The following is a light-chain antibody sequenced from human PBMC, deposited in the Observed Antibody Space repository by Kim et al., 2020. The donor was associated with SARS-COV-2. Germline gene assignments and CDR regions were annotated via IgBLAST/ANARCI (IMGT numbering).Light chain of an antibody. J-gene: IGLJ1*01. Sequence: ALGQTVRITCQGDSLRSYDASWYQQKPGQAPVLVIYGKNNRPSGIPDRFSGSSSGNTASLTITGAQAEDEADYYCNSRDSSGNHYVFGTGTKVTVL. V-gene: IGLV3-19*01. CDR3: NSRDSSGNHYV. CDR1: SLRSYD. CDR2: GKN.